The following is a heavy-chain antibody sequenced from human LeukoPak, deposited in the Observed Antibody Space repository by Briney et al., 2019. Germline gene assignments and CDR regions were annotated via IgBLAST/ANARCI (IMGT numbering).Heavy chain of an antibody. V-gene: IGHV3-30-3*01. D-gene: IGHD3-10*01. CDR1: GFTFSGSA. Sequence: GGSLRLSCAASGFTFSGSAMHWVRQASGKGLEWVAVISYDGSNKYYADSVKGRFTISRDNSKNTLYLQMNSLRAEDMAVHYCARDFWAFGELFYFDYWGQGTLVTVSS. J-gene: IGHJ4*02. CDR3: ARDFWAFGELFYFDY. CDR2: ISYDGSNK.